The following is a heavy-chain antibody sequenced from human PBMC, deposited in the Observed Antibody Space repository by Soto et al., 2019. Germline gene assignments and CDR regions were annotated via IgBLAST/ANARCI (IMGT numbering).Heavy chain of an antibody. J-gene: IGHJ4*02. Sequence: GGSLRLSCAASGFTFSSYGMHWVRQAPGKGLEWVAVIWYDGSNKYYADSVKGRFTISRDNSKNTLYLQMNSLRAEDTAVYYCARDSSSSWYGGGGYWGQGTLVTVSS. CDR2: IWYDGSNK. CDR3: ARDSSSSWYGGGGY. V-gene: IGHV3-33*01. D-gene: IGHD6-13*01. CDR1: GFTFSSYG.